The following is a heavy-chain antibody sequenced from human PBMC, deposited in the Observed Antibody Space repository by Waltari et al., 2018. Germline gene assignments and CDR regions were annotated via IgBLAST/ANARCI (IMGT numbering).Heavy chain of an antibody. CDR1: GYSSTTSRTSYW. Sequence: EVQLVQSGAEVKKPGESLRISCQGSGYSSTTSRTSYWISWVRQMPGKGLEWIGRIDPRDSYTNYSPSLQGRVTISADRFTTTAYLQWSSLEASDTAMYYCARHGDYSTFDFWGQGTLVTVSS. CDR3: ARHGDYSTFDF. D-gene: IGHD4-4*01. J-gene: IGHJ4*02. V-gene: IGHV5-10-1*03. CDR2: IDPRDSYT.